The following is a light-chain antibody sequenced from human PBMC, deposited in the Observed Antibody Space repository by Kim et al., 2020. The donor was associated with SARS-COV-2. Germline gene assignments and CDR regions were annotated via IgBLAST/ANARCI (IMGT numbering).Light chain of an antibody. CDR1: SLRTYY. CDR3: NSRNSKDYGE. V-gene: IGLV3-19*01. CDR2: GKD. J-gene: IGLJ2*01. Sequence: SSELTQDPAVSVALGQTVRITCQGDSLRTYYATWYQQKPGQAPKVVIYGKDNRPSGVPDRFSGSGSGTTAYLTITGTQAGEGADYSGNSRNSKDYGEFGG.